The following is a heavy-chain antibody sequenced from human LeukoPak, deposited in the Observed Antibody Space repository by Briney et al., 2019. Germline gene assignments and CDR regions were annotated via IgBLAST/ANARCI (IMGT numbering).Heavy chain of an antibody. CDR1: GYTFTGYY. CDR2: INPNSGGT. D-gene: IGHD6-13*01. J-gene: IGHJ4*02. V-gene: IGHV1-2*04. CDR3: ARGSSSWSPIDY. Sequence: VSVKVSCKASGYTFTGYYMHWVRQAPGQGLEWMGWINPNSGGTNYAQKFQGWVTMTRDTSISTAYMELSRLRSDDTAVYYCARGSSSWSPIDYWGQGTLVTVSS.